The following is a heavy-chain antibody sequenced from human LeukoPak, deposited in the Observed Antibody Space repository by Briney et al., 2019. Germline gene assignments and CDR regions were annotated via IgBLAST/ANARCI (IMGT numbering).Heavy chain of an antibody. D-gene: IGHD3-22*01. CDR3: ARNGYYSIDY. V-gene: IGHV4-4*02. CDR1: GFTFHNNG. CDR2: VFHDGRT. Sequence: GSLRLSCAASGFTFHNNGMSWVRQPPGEGLEWIGEVFHDGRTTYNPSLSSRVTMSVDTTKNQFSLKLTSVTASDTAIYYCARNGYYSIDYWGQGALVTVSS. J-gene: IGHJ4*02.